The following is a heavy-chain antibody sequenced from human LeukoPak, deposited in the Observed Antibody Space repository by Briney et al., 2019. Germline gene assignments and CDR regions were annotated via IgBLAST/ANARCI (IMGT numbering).Heavy chain of an antibody. CDR1: GISLSNYA. CDR3: AKRGVVIRGILVIGYHQEAYHYDF. CDR2: ISERGGST. V-gene: IGHV3-23*01. D-gene: IGHD3-10*01. J-gene: IGHJ4*02. Sequence: GGSLRLSCVVSGISLSNYAMTWVRQAPGKGLEWVSYISERGGSTTYADSVKGRFTISRDTSLNTLYLQMNNLRAEDSAVYFCAKRGVVIRGILVIGYHQEAYHYDFWGQGVLVTVSS.